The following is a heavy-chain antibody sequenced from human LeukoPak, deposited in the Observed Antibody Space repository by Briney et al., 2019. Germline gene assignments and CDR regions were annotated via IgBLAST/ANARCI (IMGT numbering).Heavy chain of an antibody. J-gene: IGHJ4*02. CDR3: ARGSDGDYFDY. D-gene: IGHD6-25*01. V-gene: IGHV4-59*01. CDR2: IYYSGST. CDR1: GGSISSYY. Sequence: SETLCLTCTVSGGSISSYYWSWIRQPPGKGLEWIGYIYYSGSTNYNPSLKSRVIISVDTSKKQFSLKLSSVTTADTAVYYCARGSDGDYFDYWGQGTLVTVSS.